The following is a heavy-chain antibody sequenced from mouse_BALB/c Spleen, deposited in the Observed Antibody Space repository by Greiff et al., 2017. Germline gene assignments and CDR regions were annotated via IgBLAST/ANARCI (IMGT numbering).Heavy chain of an antibody. CDR3: ARGEVVSYAMDY. D-gene: IGHD1-1*01. CDR2: IDPANGNT. J-gene: IGHJ4*01. CDR1: GFNIKDTY. Sequence: VQLQQSGAELVTPGASVKLSCTASGFNIKDTYMHWVKQRPEQGLEWIGRIDPANGNTKYDPKFQGKATITADTSSNTAYLQLSSLTSEDTAVYYCARGEVVSYAMDYWGQGTSVTVSS. V-gene: IGHV14-3*02.